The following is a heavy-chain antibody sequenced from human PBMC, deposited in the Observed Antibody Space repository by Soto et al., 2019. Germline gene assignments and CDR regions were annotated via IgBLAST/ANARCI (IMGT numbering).Heavy chain of an antibody. Sequence: SVKVSCKASGGTFSSYTISWVRQAPGQGLEWMGRIIPILGIANYAQKFQGRVTITADKSTSTAYMELSSLRSEDTAVYYCARDRCTGGSCYSFFDAFDIWGQGTMVTVS. D-gene: IGHD2-15*01. V-gene: IGHV1-69*04. CDR1: GGTFSSYT. J-gene: IGHJ3*02. CDR3: ARDRCTGGSCYSFFDAFDI. CDR2: IIPILGIA.